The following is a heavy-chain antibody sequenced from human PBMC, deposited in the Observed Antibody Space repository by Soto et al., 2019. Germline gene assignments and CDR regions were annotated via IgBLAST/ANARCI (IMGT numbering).Heavy chain of an antibody. CDR3: AKDLSSSGYADFDY. J-gene: IGHJ4*02. Sequence: GGSLRLSCAASGFTVSSYGMHWVRQAPGKGLEWVAVISYDGSNKYYADSVEGRFTISRDNSKNTLYLQMNSLRAEDTAVYYCAKDLSSSGYADFDYWGQGTLVTVSS. CDR2: ISYDGSNK. V-gene: IGHV3-30*18. CDR1: GFTVSSYG. D-gene: IGHD5-12*01.